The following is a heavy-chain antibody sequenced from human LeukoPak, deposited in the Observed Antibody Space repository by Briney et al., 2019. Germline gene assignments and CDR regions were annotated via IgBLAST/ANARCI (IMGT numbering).Heavy chain of an antibody. J-gene: IGHJ4*02. D-gene: IGHD1-26*01. CDR2: ITPDGSVI. Sequence: PGESLTLAWAVSRLTLGTNWMAWVRQVQGSVLEWVASITPDGSVIYYGDSVKGRFTLSRENTKNSLYLQMNSLRAEDTAVYYCAKSGWDPWYWGQGNLVTVSS. CDR1: RLTLGTNW. CDR3: AKSGWDPWY. V-gene: IGHV3-7*01.